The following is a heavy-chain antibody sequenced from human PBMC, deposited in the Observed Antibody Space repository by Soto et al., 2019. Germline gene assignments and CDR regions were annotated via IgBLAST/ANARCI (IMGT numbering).Heavy chain of an antibody. CDR3: ARVQYSSSWSYLGDAFDI. Sequence: ASVKVSCKASGYTFTSYGIGWVRQAPGQGLEWMGWISAYNGNTNYAQKLQGRVTMTTDTSTSTAYMELRSLRSDDTAVYYCARVQYSSSWSYLGDAFDIWGHGTMVTVSS. CDR2: ISAYNGNT. CDR1: GYTFTSYG. D-gene: IGHD6-13*01. J-gene: IGHJ3*02. V-gene: IGHV1-18*04.